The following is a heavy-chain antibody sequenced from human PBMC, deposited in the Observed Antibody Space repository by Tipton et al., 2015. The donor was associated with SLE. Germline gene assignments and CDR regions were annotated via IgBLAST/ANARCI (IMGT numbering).Heavy chain of an antibody. V-gene: IGHV1-46*01. CDR1: GYTFTSYY. CDR2: IIPSAGST. J-gene: IGHJ5*02. Sequence: QSGAEVKQPGASVKVSCKASGYTFTSYYIHWVRQAPGQGLEWMGIIIPSAGSTNYAQKFQGRVTMTRDTSTSTVYMELRSLRPDDTAIYYCARTMFGVVIAIWFDPWGQGTLISVSS. CDR3: ARTMFGVVIAIWFDP. D-gene: IGHD3-3*01.